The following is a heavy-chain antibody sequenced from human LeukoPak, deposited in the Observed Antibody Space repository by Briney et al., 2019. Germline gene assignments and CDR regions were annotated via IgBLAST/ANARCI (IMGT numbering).Heavy chain of an antibody. CDR3: ARSSGWYHRGPDYYYYYMDV. CDR2: ISYDGSNE. CDR1: GFTFSSYV. V-gene: IGHV3-30*04. Sequence: GGSLTLSCAASGFTFSSYVMHWVRQAPGKGLEWVAIISYDGSNEYYADSEKGRFTISRDNAKNSLYLQMHSLRAEDTAIYYCARSSGWYHRGPDYYYYYMDVWGKGTTVTVS. J-gene: IGHJ6*03. D-gene: IGHD6-19*01.